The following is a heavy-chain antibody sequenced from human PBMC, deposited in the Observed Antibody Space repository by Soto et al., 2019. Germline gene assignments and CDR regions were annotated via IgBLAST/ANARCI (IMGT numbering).Heavy chain of an antibody. Sequence: QVQLQESGPGLVKPSETLSLTCTVPGGSISSYYWSLIRQPPGKGLEWIGYIYYSGSTNYNPSLKIRVNISVDTSNNQFSLKLSSVTAADTAVYYCARFNWYFDLWGRGTLVTVSS. CDR1: GGSISSYY. CDR2: IYYSGST. CDR3: ARFNWYFDL. J-gene: IGHJ2*01. V-gene: IGHV4-59*08.